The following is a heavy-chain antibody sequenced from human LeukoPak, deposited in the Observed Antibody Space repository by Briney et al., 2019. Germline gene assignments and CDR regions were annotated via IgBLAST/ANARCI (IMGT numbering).Heavy chain of an antibody. CDR3: AKGGSASHNWFDP. J-gene: IGHJ5*02. CDR1: GFTFSDYG. Sequence: PGGSLRLSCAASGFTFSDYGMHWVRQAPGKGLEWVVFIRNDGSNEYYPDSVKGRFTISRDNSRNTLYLQMNSLRPEDTAVYYCAKGGSASHNWFDPWGQGTLVTVSS. D-gene: IGHD2-15*01. CDR2: IRNDGSNE. V-gene: IGHV3-30*02.